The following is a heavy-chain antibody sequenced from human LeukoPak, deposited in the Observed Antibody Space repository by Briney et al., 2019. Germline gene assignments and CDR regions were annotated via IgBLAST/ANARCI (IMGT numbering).Heavy chain of an antibody. V-gene: IGHV4-4*09. CDR3: ARTMYYYDSSGYIFDY. CDR2: IYSSGST. J-gene: IGHJ4*02. D-gene: IGHD3-22*01. Sequence: SETLSPACPVSGGSISSSYWRWIRQPPGQGMEWIGFIYSSGSTTYNPYLKCRVDISVDTSKNQFSLRLSSVTAADTAVYYCARTMYYYDSSGYIFDYWGQGTLVTVSS. CDR1: GGSISSSY.